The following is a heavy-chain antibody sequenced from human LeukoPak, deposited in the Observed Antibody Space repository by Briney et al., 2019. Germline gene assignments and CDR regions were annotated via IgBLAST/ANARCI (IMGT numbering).Heavy chain of an antibody. CDR3: ARGRYFEF. CDR2: IYYSGST. J-gene: IGHJ4*02. Sequence: PSQTLSLTCAVSGGSISSGGYSWSWIRQPPGKGLEWIGSIYYSGSTYYNPSLKSRVTISVDTSKNQFSLKLSSVTAADTAVYYCARGRYFEFWGQGTPVTVSS. CDR1: GGSISSGGYS. V-gene: IGHV4-39*07.